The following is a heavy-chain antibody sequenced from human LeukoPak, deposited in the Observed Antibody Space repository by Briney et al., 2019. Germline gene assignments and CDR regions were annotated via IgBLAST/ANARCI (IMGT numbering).Heavy chain of an antibody. CDR3: ARQSSGWSYFDC. V-gene: IGHV3-48*04. Sequence: GGSLRLSCAASGFTFSSYSMNWVRQTPGKGLEWVSYISPSDSTIYSADSVKGRFIISRDNAKNSLYLQMNSLRAEDTAVYSCARQSSGWSYFDCWGQGILVTVSS. CDR2: ISPSDSTI. J-gene: IGHJ4*02. D-gene: IGHD6-19*01. CDR1: GFTFSSYS.